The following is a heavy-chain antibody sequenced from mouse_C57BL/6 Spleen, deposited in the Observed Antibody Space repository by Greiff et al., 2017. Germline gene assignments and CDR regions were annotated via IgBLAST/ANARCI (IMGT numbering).Heavy chain of an antibody. Sequence: VQLQQSGPGLVQPSQSLSITCTVSGFSLTSYGVHWVRQSPGKGLEWLGVIWSGGSTDYNAAFISRLSISKDNSKSQVFFKMNSLQADDTAIYYCASLYGNYGYFDVWGTGTTVTVSS. J-gene: IGHJ1*03. D-gene: IGHD2-1*01. CDR3: ASLYGNYGYFDV. V-gene: IGHV2-2*01. CDR2: IWSGGST. CDR1: GFSLTSYG.